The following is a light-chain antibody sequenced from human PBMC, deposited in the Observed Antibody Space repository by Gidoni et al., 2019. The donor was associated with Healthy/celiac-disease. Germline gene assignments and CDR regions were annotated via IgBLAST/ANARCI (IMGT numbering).Light chain of an antibody. CDR3: QQRSNWPPIT. CDR2: DAS. Sequence: EIVLTQSPATLSLSPGERATLSCRASKSVSSYLALYQQKPGQAPRLLIYDASNRATGIPARFSGSWSGTDFTLTISSLEPEDFAVYYCQQRSNWPPITFGQGTRLEIK. CDR1: KSVSSY. J-gene: IGKJ5*01. V-gene: IGKV3-11*01.